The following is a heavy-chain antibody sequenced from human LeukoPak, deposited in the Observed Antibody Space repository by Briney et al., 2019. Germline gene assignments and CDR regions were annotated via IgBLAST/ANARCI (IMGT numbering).Heavy chain of an antibody. Sequence: WASVKVSCKASGYTFTSYEIHWVRQATGHGLEWMGWMNPDSGDTAYAQKFQGRITMTRSTSITTAYMELSSLRSEDTAVYYCARGLGSYDSSELTWPMISFWGQGTQVTVSS. D-gene: IGHD3-22*01. CDR1: GYTFTSYE. CDR2: MNPDSGDT. CDR3: ARGLGSYDSSELTWPMISF. J-gene: IGHJ4*02. V-gene: IGHV1-8*01.